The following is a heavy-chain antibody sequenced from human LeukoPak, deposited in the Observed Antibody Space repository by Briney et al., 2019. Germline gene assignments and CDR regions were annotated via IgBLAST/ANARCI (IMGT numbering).Heavy chain of an antibody. CDR2: IHYSGST. J-gene: IGHJ3*02. V-gene: IGHV4-59*08. D-gene: IGHD3-22*01. CDR3: ARTLYDRSGYDYADAFDI. CDR1: GGSISSYY. Sequence: SETLSLTCTVSGGSISSYYWSWIRQPPGKGLEWIGYIHYSGSTNYNPSLKSRVTISVDTSKNQFFLKLSSVTAADTAVYYCARTLYDRSGYDYADAFDIWGRGTLVTVSS.